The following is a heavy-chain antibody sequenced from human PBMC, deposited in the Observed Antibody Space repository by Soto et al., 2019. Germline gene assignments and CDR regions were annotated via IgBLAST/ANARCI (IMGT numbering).Heavy chain of an antibody. V-gene: IGHV3-33*01. CDR2: IWHDASNK. J-gene: IGHJ3*01. D-gene: IGHD1-1*01. Sequence: GGSLRLSCEASGFTFSSYGMSWVRQAPGKGLEWVAVIWHDASNKFYTDSVRGRFTISRDNSKNMLFLQMSGLGADDTAVYFCTRERMTQQWQAFDLWGQGTTVTGS. CDR1: GFTFSSYG. CDR3: TRERMTQQWQAFDL.